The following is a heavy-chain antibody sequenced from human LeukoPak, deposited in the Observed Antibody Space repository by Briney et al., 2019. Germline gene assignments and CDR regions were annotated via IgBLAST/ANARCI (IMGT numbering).Heavy chain of an antibody. CDR2: IYTSGST. V-gene: IGHV4-4*07. Sequence: SETLSLTCTVSGGSISSYYWSWIRQPAGKGLEWIGRIYTSGSTNYNPSLKSRVTMSVDTSKNQFSLKLSSVTAADTAAYYCAREDYYGSGSDPYFDYWGQGTLVTVSS. CDR3: AREDYYGSGSDPYFDY. CDR1: GGSISSYY. J-gene: IGHJ4*02. D-gene: IGHD3-10*01.